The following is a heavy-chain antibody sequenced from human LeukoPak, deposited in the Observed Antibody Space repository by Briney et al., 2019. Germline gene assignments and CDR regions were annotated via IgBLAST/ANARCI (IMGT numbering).Heavy chain of an antibody. V-gene: IGHV4-34*01. J-gene: IGHJ4*02. CDR2: INHSGST. Sequence: SETLSLTCAVYGGSFSGYYWSWIRQPPGKGLEWIGEINHSGSTNYNPSLKSRVTLSVDTSKNQFSLKLSSVTAADTAVYYCARSRTPTDFDYWGQGTLVTVSS. CDR3: ARSRTPTDFDY. CDR1: GGSFSGYY.